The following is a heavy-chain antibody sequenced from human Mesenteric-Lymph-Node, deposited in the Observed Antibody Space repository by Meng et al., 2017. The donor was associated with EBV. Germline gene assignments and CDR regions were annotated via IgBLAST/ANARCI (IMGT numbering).Heavy chain of an antibody. D-gene: IGHD1-26*01. CDR3: ARDSGSYYYYFDY. Sequence: QVQLVHSGSELRKPGASVKVSCKASGSTFTSYAINWVRQAPGQGLEWMGWINTDTGNPTYAQDLAGRFVFSLDTSVSTAYLQISSLKADDTAVYYCARDSGSYYYYFDYWGQGTLVTVSS. V-gene: IGHV7-4-1*02. J-gene: IGHJ4*02. CDR1: GSTFTSYA. CDR2: INTDTGNP.